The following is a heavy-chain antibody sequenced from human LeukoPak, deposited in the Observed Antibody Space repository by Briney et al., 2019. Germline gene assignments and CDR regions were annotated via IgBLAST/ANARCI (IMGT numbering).Heavy chain of an antibody. CDR3: AKGNCYDSSGYLYYFGY. V-gene: IGHV3-23*01. Sequence: GGSLRLSCVASGFTFSNYGMTWVRQSPAKGLEWVSAIGGTGGSTYYAGSVKGRFTISRDSSKNTLYLQMNSLRAENTAVYYCAKGNCYDSSGYLYYFGYWGQGTLVTVSS. CDR2: IGGTGGST. D-gene: IGHD3-22*01. CDR1: GFTFSNYG. J-gene: IGHJ4*02.